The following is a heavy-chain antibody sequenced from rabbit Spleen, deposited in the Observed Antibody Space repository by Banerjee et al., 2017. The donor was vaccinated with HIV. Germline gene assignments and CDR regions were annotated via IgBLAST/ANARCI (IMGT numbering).Heavy chain of an antibody. CDR3: ARDLDDVIGWNFGW. CDR1: GVSFSSSSY. V-gene: IGHV1S40*01. J-gene: IGHJ4*01. CDR2: MDTGSSGFT. D-gene: IGHD4-1*01. Sequence: VESGGGLVKPGASLTLTCTASGVSFSSSSYMCWVRQAPGKGLEWIGCMDTGSSGFTYFATWAKGRFTCSKTSSTTVTLQMTRLTAADTATYFCARDLDDVIGWNFGWWGPGTLVTVS.